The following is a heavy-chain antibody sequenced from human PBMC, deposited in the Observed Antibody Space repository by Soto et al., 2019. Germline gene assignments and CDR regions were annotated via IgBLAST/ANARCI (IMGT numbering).Heavy chain of an antibody. CDR3: ATDTGYSSSWYIDYYYGMDV. J-gene: IGHJ6*02. V-gene: IGHV3-30*03. CDR1: GFTFSSYG. CDR2: ISYDGSNK. Sequence: PGGSLRLSCAASGFTFSSYGMHWVRQAPGKGLEWVAVISYDGSNKYYADSVKGRFTISRDNSKNTLYLQMNSLRAEDTAVYYCATDTGYSSSWYIDYYYGMDVWGQGTTVTVSS. D-gene: IGHD6-13*01.